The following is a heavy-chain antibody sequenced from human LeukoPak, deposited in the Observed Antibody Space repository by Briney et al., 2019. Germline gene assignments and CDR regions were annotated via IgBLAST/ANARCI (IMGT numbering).Heavy chain of an antibody. CDR3: AKDNPVLEY. J-gene: IGHJ4*02. D-gene: IGHD6-6*01. CDR1: GFSFSTSG. Sequence: GGSLRFSCAASGFSFSTSGMHWVRQTPGKGLEWVSHISKDESNKYYADSVRGRFTLSRNTSKNTLFLQMHRLRVVDTAVYYCAKDNPVLEYWAQGTLDTVSS. V-gene: IGHV3-30*18. CDR2: ISKDESNK.